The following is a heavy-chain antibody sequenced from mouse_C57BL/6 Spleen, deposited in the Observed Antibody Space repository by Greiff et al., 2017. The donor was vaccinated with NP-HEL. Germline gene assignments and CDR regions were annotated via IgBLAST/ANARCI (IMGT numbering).Heavy chain of an antibody. CDR3: ASRPYYAMDY. Sequence: EVKLMESGPGLVKPSQSLSLTCSVTGYSITSGYYWNWIRQFPGNKLEWMGYISYDGSNNYNPSLKNRISITRDTSKNQFFLKLNSVTTEDTATYYCASRPYYAMDYWGQGTSVTVSS. CDR2: ISYDGSN. CDR1: GYSITSGYY. V-gene: IGHV3-6*01. J-gene: IGHJ4*01.